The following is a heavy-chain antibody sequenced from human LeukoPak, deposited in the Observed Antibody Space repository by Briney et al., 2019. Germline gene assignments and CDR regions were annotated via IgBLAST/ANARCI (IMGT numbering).Heavy chain of an antibody. CDR1: GGTFSSYA. J-gene: IGHJ4*02. D-gene: IGHD6-13*01. CDR2: IIPIFGTA. Sequence: GASVKVSCKASGGTFSSYAISWVRQAPGQGLEWMGGIIPIFGTANYAQKFQGRVTITADESTSTAYMELSSLRSEDTAVYYCARDLGHSTTRDLFDYWGQGTLVTVSS. CDR3: ARDLGHSTTRDLFDY. V-gene: IGHV1-69*13.